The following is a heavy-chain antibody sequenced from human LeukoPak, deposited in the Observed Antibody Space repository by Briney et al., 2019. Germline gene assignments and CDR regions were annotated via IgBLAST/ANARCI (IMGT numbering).Heavy chain of an antibody. J-gene: IGHJ6*03. D-gene: IGHD2-2*01. CDR3: ARDNRKVVPAANIYYYYMDV. CDR2: INPNSGGT. V-gene: IGHV1-2*02. Sequence: ASVKVSCKASGYTFTGYYMHWVRQAPGRGLEWMGWINPNSGGTNYAQKFQGRVTMTRDTSISTAYMELSRLRSDDTAVYYCARDNRKVVPAANIYYYYMDVWGKGTTVTVSS. CDR1: GYTFTGYY.